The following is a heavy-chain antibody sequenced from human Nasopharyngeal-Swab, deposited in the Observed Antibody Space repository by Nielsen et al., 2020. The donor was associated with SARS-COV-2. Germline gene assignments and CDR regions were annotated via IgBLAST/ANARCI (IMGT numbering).Heavy chain of an antibody. CDR2: INHSGST. J-gene: IGHJ5*02. V-gene: IGHV4-34*01. D-gene: IGHD1-26*01. Sequence: SETLSLAWAVLGGTYSGYYWSWIRQPPGKGLEWIGEINHSGSTNYNPSLKSRVTISVDTSKNQFSLKLSSVTAADTAVYYCARGRVGATSKKNWFDPWGQGTLVTVSS. CDR1: GGTYSGYY. CDR3: ARGRVGATSKKNWFDP.